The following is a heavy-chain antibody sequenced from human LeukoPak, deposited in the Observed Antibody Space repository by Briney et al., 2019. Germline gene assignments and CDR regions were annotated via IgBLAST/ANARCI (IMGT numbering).Heavy chain of an antibody. CDR2: ISSTSGYI. Sequence: GGSLRLSCAASGLTFSTDDMNWFRQDPGKGLEWVSSISSTSGYIYYAASVKGRFTISRDNAKKSLFLQMNSLRLEDTAVYHCARRSPRYCSGGSCSGAFDPWGQGTLVTVSS. D-gene: IGHD2-15*01. CDR1: GLTFSTDD. V-gene: IGHV3-21*01. CDR3: ARRSPRYCSGGSCSGAFDP. J-gene: IGHJ5*02.